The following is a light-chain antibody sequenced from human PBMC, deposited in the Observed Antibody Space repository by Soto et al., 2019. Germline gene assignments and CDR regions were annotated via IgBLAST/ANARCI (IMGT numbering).Light chain of an antibody. CDR2: DAS. CDR1: QSISSW. Sequence: DIQMTQSPSTLSASVGDRVTITCRASQSISSWLAWYQQKPGKAPKLLIYDASSLESGVPSRFSGSGSGTEFTITISRLQPDDFATYYCQQYNSHWTFGQGTKVEIK. CDR3: QQYNSHWT. J-gene: IGKJ1*01. V-gene: IGKV1-5*01.